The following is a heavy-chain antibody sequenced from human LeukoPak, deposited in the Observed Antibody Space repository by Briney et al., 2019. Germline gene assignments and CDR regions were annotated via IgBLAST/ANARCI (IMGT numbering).Heavy chain of an antibody. J-gene: IGHJ2*01. CDR1: GGSIGRHY. D-gene: IGHD3-22*01. CDR3: VRGPDSSGNYQNFDL. V-gene: IGHV4-59*11. CDR2: IYYTGSP. Sequence: SETLSLTCTVSGGSIGRHYWSWIRQSPGRGLEWIGHIYYTGSPNYNPPLKSRVTISVDTSQNQCSLKLTSVTAADTAVYYCVRGPDSSGNYQNFDLWGRGTLVTVSS.